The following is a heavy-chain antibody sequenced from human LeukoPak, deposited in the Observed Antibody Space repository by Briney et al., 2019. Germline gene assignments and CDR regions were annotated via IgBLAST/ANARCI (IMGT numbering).Heavy chain of an antibody. CDR3: ARTYDCSNGVCYLGVFDI. J-gene: IGHJ3*02. Sequence: SETLSLTCTVSGGSISSNYWSWIRQPPGKELEWIGYISHGGSTNYNPSLKSRVTISVDTSKNQFSLKLSSVTAADTAVYYCARTYDCSNGVCYLGVFDIWGQGTMVTVSS. V-gene: IGHV4-59*01. CDR2: ISHGGST. D-gene: IGHD2-8*01. CDR1: GGSISSNY.